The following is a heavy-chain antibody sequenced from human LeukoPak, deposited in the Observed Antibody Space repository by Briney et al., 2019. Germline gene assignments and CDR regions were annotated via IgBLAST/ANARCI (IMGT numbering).Heavy chain of an antibody. CDR3: ARVLYGSGSYADY. CDR2: IYYSGST. D-gene: IGHD3-10*01. Sequence: TSQTLSLTCTVSGGTISSGDYYWSWIRQPPGKGLEWIGNIYYSGSTYYNPSLKSRVAISVDTSKNQFSLKLSSVTAADTAVYYCARVLYGSGSYADYWGQGTLVTVSS. CDR1: GGTISSGDYY. V-gene: IGHV4-30-4*08. J-gene: IGHJ4*02.